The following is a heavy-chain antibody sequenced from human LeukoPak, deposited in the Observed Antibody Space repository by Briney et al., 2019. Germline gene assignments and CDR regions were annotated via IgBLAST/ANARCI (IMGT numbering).Heavy chain of an antibody. CDR3: TRFSTASSRPAYY. J-gene: IGHJ4*02. V-gene: IGHV4-38-2*01. CDR2: IYHSGIT. CDR1: GYSISSGYY. Sequence: PSETLSLTCAVSGYSISSGYYWGWIRQSPGKGLEWFGNIYHSGITHYNPSLQGRITLSVDTSKNQFSLNLSSVTAADTAVYYCTRFSTASSRPAYYWGQGTLVIVSS. D-gene: IGHD1-14*01.